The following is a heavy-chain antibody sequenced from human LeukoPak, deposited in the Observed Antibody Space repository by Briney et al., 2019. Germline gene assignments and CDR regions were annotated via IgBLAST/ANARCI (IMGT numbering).Heavy chain of an antibody. V-gene: IGHV3-21*04. D-gene: IGHD2-15*01. CDR3: AKSAATLDY. CDR1: GFTFSSYS. CDR2: ISSSSSYI. J-gene: IGHJ4*02. Sequence: SGGSLRLSCAASGFTFSSYSMNWVRQAPGKVLEWVSSISSSSSYIYYADSVKGRFTISRDNSKNTLYLQMNSLRAEDTAVYYCAKSAATLDYWGQGTLVTVSS.